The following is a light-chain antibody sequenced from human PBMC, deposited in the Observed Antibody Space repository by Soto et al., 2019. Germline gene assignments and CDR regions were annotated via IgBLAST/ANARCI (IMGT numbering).Light chain of an antibody. J-gene: IGLJ1*01. CDR3: CSYTGNYFWA. Sequence: ALTQPRSVSGSPGQSVTISCTGTSSDVGGYKFVSWYQHHPGKAPRLMIYDVNKRPSGVPDRFSASKSGDTASLTISGLQAEDEADYYCCSYTGNYFWAFGTGNKVTVL. CDR2: DVN. V-gene: IGLV2-11*01. CDR1: SSDVGGYKF.